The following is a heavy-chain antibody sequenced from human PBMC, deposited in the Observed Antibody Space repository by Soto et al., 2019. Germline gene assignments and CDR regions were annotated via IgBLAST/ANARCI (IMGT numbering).Heavy chain of an antibody. CDR1: GGTVSSVGHF. J-gene: IGHJ4*02. D-gene: IGHD5-12*01. V-gene: IGHV4-61*08. CDR3: ARVVSGYDFFDY. Sequence: TSETLSLTCTVSGGTVSSVGHFWSWIRQDPGKGLEWIGHIYYPESTTYYSPSLKSRVSISLDTSRNQFSLKLSSVTAADTAVYYCARVVSGYDFFDYWGQGTPVTVSS. CDR2: IYYPEST.